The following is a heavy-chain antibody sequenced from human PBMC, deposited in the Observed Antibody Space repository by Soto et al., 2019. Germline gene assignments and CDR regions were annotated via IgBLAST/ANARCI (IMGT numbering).Heavy chain of an antibody. CDR2: INPNSGGT. D-gene: IGHD2-15*01. Sequence: ASVKVSCKASGYAFTGYYMHWVRQAPGQRLEWMGWINPNSGGTNYAQKFQGWVTMTRDTSISTAYMELSRLRSDDTAVYYCARSCSGGSCYGHFDYWGQGTLVTVSS. V-gene: IGHV1-2*04. J-gene: IGHJ4*02. CDR1: GYAFTGYY. CDR3: ARSCSGGSCYGHFDY.